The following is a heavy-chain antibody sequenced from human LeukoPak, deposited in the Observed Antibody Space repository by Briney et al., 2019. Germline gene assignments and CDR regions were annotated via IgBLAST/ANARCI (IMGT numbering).Heavy chain of an antibody. D-gene: IGHD3-10*01. J-gene: IGHJ6*03. CDR1: GYTFTSYY. CDR2: INPSGGST. V-gene: IGHV1-46*01. Sequence: ASVKVSCKASGYTFTSYYMHWVRQAPGQGLEWMGIINPSGGSTSYAQKFQGRVTMTRDMSTSTAYMELSSLRSEDTAVYYCARVGEAVRGVIKVNYYYMDVWGKGTTVTISS. CDR3: ARVGEAVRGVIKVNYYYMDV.